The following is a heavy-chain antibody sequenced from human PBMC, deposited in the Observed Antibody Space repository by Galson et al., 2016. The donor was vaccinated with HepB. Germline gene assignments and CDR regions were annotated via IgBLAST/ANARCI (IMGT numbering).Heavy chain of an antibody. CDR1: GYTFTSYG. J-gene: IGHJ4*02. CDR2: ISAYNGNT. Sequence: SVKVSCKASGYTFTSYGISWVRQAPGQGLEWMGWISAYNGNTKYAQKLQGRVTMTTDTSTSTAYMELRSLRSDDTAVYYCARDQRYNDLHFDDWGQGTLVTVSS. CDR3: ARDQRYNDLHFDD. V-gene: IGHV1-18*01. D-gene: IGHD1-1*01.